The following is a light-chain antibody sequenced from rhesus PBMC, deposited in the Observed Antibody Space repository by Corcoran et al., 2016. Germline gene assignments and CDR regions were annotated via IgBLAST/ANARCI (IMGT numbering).Light chain of an antibody. Sequence: DIQMTQSPSSLSASVGDRVTITCRASQGINHYLSWYQQKPGKAPKPLSYYASSLETGVPSRFSGSGSGTDYTLPISSLQPKDIDTYCCQPYNNSPFTFGPGTKLDIK. CDR3: QPYNNSPFT. V-gene: IGKV1-66*01. CDR2: YAS. J-gene: IGKJ3*01. CDR1: QGINHY.